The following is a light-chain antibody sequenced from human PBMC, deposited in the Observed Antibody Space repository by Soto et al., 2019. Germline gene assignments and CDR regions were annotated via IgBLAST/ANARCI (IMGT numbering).Light chain of an antibody. J-gene: IGKJ1*01. CDR3: QQRSNWPPT. CDR1: QSFSSF. Sequence: EIVLTQSPAALSLSPGERATLSCRASQSFSSFFAWYQQKPGQAPRLLIYDASNRATGIPARFSGSGSGTDFTLTISSLEPEDFAVYYCQQRSNWPPTFGQGTKVDIK. V-gene: IGKV3-11*01. CDR2: DAS.